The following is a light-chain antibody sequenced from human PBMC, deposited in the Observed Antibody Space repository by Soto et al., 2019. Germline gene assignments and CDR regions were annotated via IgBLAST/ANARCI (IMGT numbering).Light chain of an antibody. J-gene: IGKJ1*01. CDR1: QSVSSN. CDR2: GAS. Sequence: ELVMTQSPATLSVSPGGRATLSCRASQSVSSNLAWYQQKLGQAPRLLIYGASTRATGIPASFSGSGSGTEFTLTISSLQSEDFAVYYCQQYNKWPPWTFGQGTKVEIK. CDR3: QQYNKWPPWT. V-gene: IGKV3-15*01.